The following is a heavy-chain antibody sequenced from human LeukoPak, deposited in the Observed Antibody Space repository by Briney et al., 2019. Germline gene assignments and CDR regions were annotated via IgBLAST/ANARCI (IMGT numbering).Heavy chain of an antibody. V-gene: IGHV3-23*01. J-gene: IGHJ4*02. D-gene: IGHD3-10*01. CDR3: AKVLSKIYIYGPFDY. CDR1: GFTFRDYA. Sequence: GGSLRLSCAASGFTFRDYAMTWVRQAPGKGPEWVPTFSAGGNRTYYADSVKGRFIITRDNSKNTLYLQMNSLRAEDTAVYYCAKVLSKIYIYGPFDYWGQGSLVTVSS. CDR2: FSAGGNRT.